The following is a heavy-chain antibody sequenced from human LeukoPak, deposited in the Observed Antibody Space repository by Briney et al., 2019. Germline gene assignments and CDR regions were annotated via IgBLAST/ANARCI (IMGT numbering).Heavy chain of an antibody. CDR1: GGTFSSYA. CDR3: ARYSSSWYLDYYYGMDV. D-gene: IGHD6-13*01. CDR2: IIPIFGTA. V-gene: IGHV1-69*13. Sequence: GASVNVSCKASGGTFSSYAISWVRQAPGQGLGWMGGIIPIFGTANYAQKFQGRVTITADESTSTAYMELSSLRSEDTAVYYCARYSSSWYLDYYYGMDVWGQGTTVTVSS. J-gene: IGHJ6*02.